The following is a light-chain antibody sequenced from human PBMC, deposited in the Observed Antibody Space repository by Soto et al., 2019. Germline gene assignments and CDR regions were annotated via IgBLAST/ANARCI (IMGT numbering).Light chain of an antibody. CDR1: QSVSSY. Sequence: EVVLTQSPATLSLSPGERATLSCRASQSVSSYLAWYQQKPGQAPRLLIYDASNRATGIPARFSGSGSGTYFTLNISCLELEDFAMYFCQRRSNWYILGQGTKLEIK. V-gene: IGKV3-11*01. J-gene: IGKJ2*01. CDR3: QRRSNWYI. CDR2: DAS.